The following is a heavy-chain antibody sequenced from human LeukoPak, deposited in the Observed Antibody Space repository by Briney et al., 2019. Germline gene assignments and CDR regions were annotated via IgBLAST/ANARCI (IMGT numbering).Heavy chain of an antibody. CDR1: GLTFNTFE. CDR2: INSRDNGI. CDR3: ARGGYCTSTLCYSLNASDL. Sequence: GGTLRLSCAASGLTFNTFEMNWVRQAPGKGLEGVSYINSRDNGIYYADSVEGGLTIYRDNAKNSLSLQMNSLRAEDTAVYYCARGGYCTSTLCYSLNASDLWAQGTRLTVSS. V-gene: IGHV3-48*03. J-gene: IGHJ3*01. D-gene: IGHD2-2*01.